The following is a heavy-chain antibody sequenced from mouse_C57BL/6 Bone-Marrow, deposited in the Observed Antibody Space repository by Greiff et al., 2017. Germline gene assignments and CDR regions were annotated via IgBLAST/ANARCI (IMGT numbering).Heavy chain of an antibody. CDR1: GFTFSDYY. Sequence: EVKVVESGGGLVQPGGSLKLSCAASGFTFSDYYMYWVRQTPEKRLEWVAYISNGGGSTYYPDTVKGRFTISRDNAKNTLYLHMSRLKSEATAMYYCARHWAYWGQGTLVTVSA. V-gene: IGHV5-12*01. J-gene: IGHJ3*01. CDR2: ISNGGGST. CDR3: ARHWAY.